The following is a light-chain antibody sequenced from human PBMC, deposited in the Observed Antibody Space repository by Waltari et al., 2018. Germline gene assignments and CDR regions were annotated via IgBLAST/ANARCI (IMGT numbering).Light chain of an antibody. CDR3: QQASSFPIT. V-gene: IGKV1-12*01. J-gene: IGKJ3*01. CDR1: QGISNL. CDR2: AAS. Sequence: DIQMTQSPSSVSASVGDRVTLTCRASQGISNLLAWYQQKPGTAPKLLIYAASSLQTGVPERFSGSGSGTEFTLTISSLQPEDFATYYCQQASSFPITFGPGTKVDIK.